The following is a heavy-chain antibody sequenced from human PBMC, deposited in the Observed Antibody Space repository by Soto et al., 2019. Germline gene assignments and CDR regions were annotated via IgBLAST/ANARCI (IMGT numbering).Heavy chain of an antibody. Sequence: PSETLSLTCTVSGGSISSSRCHWGWVRQPPGKGLEWIASIKYSGTTFYNPSLKSRVTLSVDTSKNQFALKLSSVTAAETAVYYCARCLFSYGARFDPWGQGTLVTVSS. CDR1: GGSISSSRCH. CDR3: ARCLFSYGARFDP. D-gene: IGHD1-26*01. CDR2: IKYSGTT. V-gene: IGHV4-39*01. J-gene: IGHJ5*02.